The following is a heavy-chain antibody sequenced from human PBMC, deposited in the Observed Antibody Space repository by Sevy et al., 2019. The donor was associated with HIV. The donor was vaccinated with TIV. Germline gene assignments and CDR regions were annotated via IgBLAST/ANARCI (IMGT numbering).Heavy chain of an antibody. D-gene: IGHD5-12*01. J-gene: IGHJ4*02. Sequence: GGSLRLSCAASGFIFNNYGMHWVRQAPGKGLEWVAVMWSDGSIKNYADSVKGRFTISRDNSKNTLYLQMNSLRAEDTAVYYCVRDPGNSGSETHFDYWGQGTLVTVSS. V-gene: IGHV3-33*01. CDR1: GFIFNNYG. CDR3: VRDPGNSGSETHFDY. CDR2: MWSDGSIK.